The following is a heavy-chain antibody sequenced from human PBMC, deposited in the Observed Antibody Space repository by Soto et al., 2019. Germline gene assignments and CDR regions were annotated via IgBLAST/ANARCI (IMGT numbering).Heavy chain of an antibody. D-gene: IGHD3-3*01. Sequence: SETLSLTCAVYAGSFRGYYWSWIRQPPGKGLEWIGEINHSGTTNYNPSLKSRVTISVDTSKNQFSLKLSSVAAADTAIYYCARAGITDFFRGYDNYHYYMDVWGKGTTVTVSS. CDR1: AGSFRGYY. V-gene: IGHV4-34*01. CDR2: INHSGTT. J-gene: IGHJ6*03. CDR3: ARAGITDFFRGYDNYHYYMDV.